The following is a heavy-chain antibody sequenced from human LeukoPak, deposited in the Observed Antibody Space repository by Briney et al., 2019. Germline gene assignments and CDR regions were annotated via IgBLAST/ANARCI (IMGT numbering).Heavy chain of an antibody. CDR2: IRGGGET. V-gene: IGHV3-23*01. Sequence: GGSLRLSCAASGFSFSNYAMSWVRQAPARGPEWVSSIRGGGETFYADSVKGRFSLSRDDSRNTVYLQMNSLRAEDTAVYYCARGSRVGEFHYYYYGMDVWGQGTTVTVSS. J-gene: IGHJ6*02. D-gene: IGHD3-10*01. CDR3: ARGSRVGEFHYYYYGMDV. CDR1: GFSFSNYA.